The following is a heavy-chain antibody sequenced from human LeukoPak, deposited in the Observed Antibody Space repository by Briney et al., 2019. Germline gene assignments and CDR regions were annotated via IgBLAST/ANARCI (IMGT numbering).Heavy chain of an antibody. CDR1: GFTFSSYS. V-gene: IGHV3-21*04. Sequence: GGSLRLSCAASGFTFSSYSMNWVRQAPGKGLEWVSSISSSSSYIYYADSVKGRFTISRDISKNTLYLQMNSLRADDTAVYYCATRSYCSGGSCYSLPDAFDIWGQGTMVTVSS. J-gene: IGHJ3*02. D-gene: IGHD2-15*01. CDR2: ISSSSSYI. CDR3: ATRSYCSGGSCYSLPDAFDI.